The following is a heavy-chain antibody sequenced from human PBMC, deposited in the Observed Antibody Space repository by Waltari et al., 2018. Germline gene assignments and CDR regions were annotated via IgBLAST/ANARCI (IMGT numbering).Heavy chain of an antibody. CDR3: ARVGGYYYYYMDV. J-gene: IGHJ6*03. CDR1: GFNVGSYE. Sequence: EVQLVESGGGLEQPGGPLRRSCAGSGFNVGSYEMIWVRQAPGKGLEWVSYIGTSDRSIYYADSVRGRFTISRDNAKNSLYLHMNNLRAEDTAVYYCARVGGYYYYYMDVWGKGTTVTVSS. D-gene: IGHD3-16*01. CDR2: IGTSDRSI. V-gene: IGHV3-48*03.